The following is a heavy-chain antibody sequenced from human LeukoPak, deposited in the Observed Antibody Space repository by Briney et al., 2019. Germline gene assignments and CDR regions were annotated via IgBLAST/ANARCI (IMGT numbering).Heavy chain of an antibody. D-gene: IGHD5-12*01. Sequence: SETLSLTCTVSGGSISSYYWSWIRQPPGKGLEWIGYIYYRGSTNYSPSLKSRVIISVDTSKNQFPLKLSSVTAADTAVYYCARGGGLYYFDYRGQGTLVTVSS. J-gene: IGHJ4*02. CDR2: IYYRGST. V-gene: IGHV4-59*01. CDR1: GGSISSYY. CDR3: ARGGGLYYFDY.